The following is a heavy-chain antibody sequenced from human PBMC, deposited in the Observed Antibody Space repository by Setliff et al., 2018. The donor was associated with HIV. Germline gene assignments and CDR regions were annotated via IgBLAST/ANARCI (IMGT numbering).Heavy chain of an antibody. J-gene: IGHJ4*02. CDR2: INHSGST. Sequence: SETLSLTCAVYGGSFSGFYWDWIRQPPGKGLEWIGEINHSGSTNYNPSLKSRVTISVDTSKNQFSLRLSSVIAADTAVYYCARGPPGSSIGWYVGYWGQGTQVTVSS. V-gene: IGHV4-34*01. CDR3: ARGPPGSSIGWYVGY. D-gene: IGHD6-19*01. CDR1: GGSFSGFY.